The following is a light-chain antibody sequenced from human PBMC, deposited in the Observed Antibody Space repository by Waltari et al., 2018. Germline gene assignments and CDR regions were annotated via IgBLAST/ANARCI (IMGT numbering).Light chain of an antibody. CDR3: GTWDSSLSSGV. CDR2: ENN. J-gene: IGLJ3*02. V-gene: IGLV1-51*02. CDR1: RSNIGNNY. Sequence: QSVLTQPPSVSAAPGKKVTISCSGSRSNIGNNYVSWYQQLPGTAPKLLIYENNKRPSGIPDRFSGSKSGTSATLGITGLQTGDEADYYCGTWDSSLSSGVFGGGTKLTVL.